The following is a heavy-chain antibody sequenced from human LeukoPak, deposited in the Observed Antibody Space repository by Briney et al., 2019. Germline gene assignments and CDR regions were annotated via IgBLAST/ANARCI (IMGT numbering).Heavy chain of an antibody. CDR1: EFTFSSYG. V-gene: IGHV3-30*02. D-gene: IGHD1-26*01. J-gene: IGHJ4*02. CDR3: AKDRRVGATDYSDY. Sequence: PGGSLRLSCAASEFTFSSYGMHWVRQAPGKGLEWVAFIRNDGSNKYYADSVKGRFTISRDNFKKTMFLEMNSLRTEDTAVYHCAKDRRVGATDYSDYWGQGTQVTVST. CDR2: IRNDGSNK.